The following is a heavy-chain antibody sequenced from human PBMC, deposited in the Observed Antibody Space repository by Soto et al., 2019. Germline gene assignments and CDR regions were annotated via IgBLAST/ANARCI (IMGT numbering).Heavy chain of an antibody. CDR2: IYWDDDK. V-gene: IGHV2-5*02. J-gene: IGHJ4*02. CDR3: AHTDDYYYYDY. CDR1: EFSLSTTGVA. Sequence: QITLKESGPTLVKPTQTLTLTCTFSEFSLSTTGVAVGWIRQPPGKALEWLALIYWDDDKRYSPSLKSRLTITKDTSNNQPVPTMTNMDPVDTATYYSAHTDDYYYYDYWGQGTLVTVSS. D-gene: IGHD4-17*01.